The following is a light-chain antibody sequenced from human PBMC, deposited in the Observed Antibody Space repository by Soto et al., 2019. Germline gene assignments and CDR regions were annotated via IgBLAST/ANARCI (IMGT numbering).Light chain of an antibody. J-gene: IGKJ1*01. CDR2: DAT. CDR1: QGINRW. Sequence: DIQMTQSPSTLSASVGDRVTITCRASQGINRWLAWYQQKPGKAPKVLIWDATTLHRGVSSRFSGSGFGTEFTLTISSLQPDDFATYYCQQYNDYSTWTFGQGTKVDIK. V-gene: IGKV1-5*01. CDR3: QQYNDYSTWT.